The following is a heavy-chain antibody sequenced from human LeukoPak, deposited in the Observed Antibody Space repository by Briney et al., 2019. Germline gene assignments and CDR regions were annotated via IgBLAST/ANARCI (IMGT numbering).Heavy chain of an antibody. J-gene: IGHJ4*02. CDR2: IWYDGSNK. CDR1: GFTFSSYG. CDR3: ARVGEKEWSYFDH. D-gene: IGHD3-3*01. V-gene: IGHV3-33*01. Sequence: GGSLRLSCAASGFTFSSYGMHWVRQAPGKGLEWVAVIWYDGSNKYYADSVKGRFTISRDNSKNTLYLQMNSLRAEDTAVYYCARVGEKEWSYFDHWGQGTLVTVSS.